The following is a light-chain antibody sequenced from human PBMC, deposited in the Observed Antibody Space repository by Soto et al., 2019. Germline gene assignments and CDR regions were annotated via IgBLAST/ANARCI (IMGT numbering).Light chain of an antibody. CDR1: QSISRS. CDR2: GAS. CDR3: HQTHSSTRT. Sequence: DIQLTQSPLSLSASVGDRVTIICRASQSISRSLNWYQQRPGKAPNLLIYGASTLNSGVPSRFSGSRSGTDFTLTITSLQPEDFATYYCHQTHSSTRTFGQGTKM. J-gene: IGKJ1*01. V-gene: IGKV1-39*01.